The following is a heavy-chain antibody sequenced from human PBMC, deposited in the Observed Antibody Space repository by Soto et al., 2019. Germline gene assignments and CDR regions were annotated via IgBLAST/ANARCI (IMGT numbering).Heavy chain of an antibody. J-gene: IGHJ4*02. CDR1: GASISRFY. Sequence: QVQLQESGPGLVKPSETMSLTCSASGASISRFYWNWIRQPPGKGLEWIGHIYNGESTNYNPNLKSRVTISVDTSKNPFSLELTSVTAADTAVYYCAQTSGWRGLEYWSQGTLVTVSS. CDR3: AQTSGWRGLEY. CDR2: IYNGEST. V-gene: IGHV4-59*01. D-gene: IGHD6-19*01.